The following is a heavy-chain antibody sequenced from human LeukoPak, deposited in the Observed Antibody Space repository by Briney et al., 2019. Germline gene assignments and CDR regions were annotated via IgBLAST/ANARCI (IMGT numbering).Heavy chain of an antibody. V-gene: IGHV1-18*01. CDR1: GYTFTSYG. D-gene: IGHD3-10*01. Sequence: ASVKVSCKASGYTFTSYGISWVRQAPGQGLEWMGWISAYNGNTNYAQKLKGRVPMTTDTSTSTAYMELRSLRSDATAVYYCARARLWFGTPSPLYWGKGTLVTVSS. CDR3: ARARLWFGTPSPLY. CDR2: ISAYNGNT. J-gene: IGHJ4*02.